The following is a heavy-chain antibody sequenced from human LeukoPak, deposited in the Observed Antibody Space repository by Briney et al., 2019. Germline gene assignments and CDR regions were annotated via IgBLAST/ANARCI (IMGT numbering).Heavy chain of an antibody. CDR2: IYYSGST. CDR1: GGSISSYY. CDR3: AGSGSQYYFDY. Sequence: KPSETLSLTCTVSGGSISSYYWSWIRQPPGKGLEWIGYIYYSGSTNYSPSLKSRLTISVDTSKSQFSLKLSSVTAADTAVYYCAGSGSQYYFDYWGQGTLVTVSS. V-gene: IGHV4-59*01. J-gene: IGHJ4*02. D-gene: IGHD3-10*01.